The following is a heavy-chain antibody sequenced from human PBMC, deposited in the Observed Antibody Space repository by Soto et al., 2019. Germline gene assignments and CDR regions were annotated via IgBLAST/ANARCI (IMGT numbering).Heavy chain of an antibody. CDR3: ARHNGPLYVGYYYDMDV. Sequence: SDTLSLTCAVYGGSFSGYYWCWIRQPPGKGLEWIGEINHSGSTNYNPSLKSRVTISVDTSKNQFSLKLSSVTAADTAVYYCARHNGPLYVGYYYDMDVWGQGTTVT. J-gene: IGHJ6*02. D-gene: IGHD3-16*01. V-gene: IGHV4-34*01. CDR2: INHSGST. CDR1: GGSFSGYY.